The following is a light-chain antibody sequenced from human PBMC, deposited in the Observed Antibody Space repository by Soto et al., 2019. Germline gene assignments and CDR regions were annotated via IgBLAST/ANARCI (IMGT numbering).Light chain of an antibody. V-gene: IGKV3-20*01. Sequence: EIMLTQSPGTLSLYPGERATLSCRASQSVGRNYLAWFQQKSGQAPRLVIYGASSRAAGIPDRLSGSGSGTDFTLTISRLEPEDFAVYYCQQYATSPITFGQGTRLAIK. CDR1: QSVGRNY. J-gene: IGKJ5*01. CDR3: QQYATSPIT. CDR2: GAS.